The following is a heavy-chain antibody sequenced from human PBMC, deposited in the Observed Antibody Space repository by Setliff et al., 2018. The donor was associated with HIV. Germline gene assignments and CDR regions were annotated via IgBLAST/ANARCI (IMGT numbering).Heavy chain of an antibody. CDR3: AADTGFYLDSTGYSTAFDI. Sequence: SETLSLTCTVSGDSISSITYSWNWIRQLPGKGLEWIGHIYTSGNADYNPSLKSRLSISVDTSKKHFSLKLSSVTAADTAVYYCAADTGFYLDSTGYSTAFDIWGPGTMVTVSS. D-gene: IGHD3-22*01. J-gene: IGHJ3*02. CDR2: IYTSGNA. CDR1: GDSISSITYS. V-gene: IGHV4-31*03.